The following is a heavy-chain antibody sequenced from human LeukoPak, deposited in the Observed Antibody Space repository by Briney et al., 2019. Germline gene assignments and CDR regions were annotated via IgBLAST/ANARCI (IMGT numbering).Heavy chain of an antibody. CDR1: GGSFSGYY. Sequence: SETLSLTCAVYGGSFSGYYWSWIRQPPGKGLEWIGEINHSGITNFNPSLKSRVTISADTSKNQFSLQLSSVTAADTAVYYCARLPPDARYQRQHYYYYGMDVWGQGTTVTVSS. V-gene: IGHV4-34*01. D-gene: IGHD2-2*01. CDR3: ARLPPDARYQRQHYYYYGMDV. J-gene: IGHJ6*02. CDR2: INHSGIT.